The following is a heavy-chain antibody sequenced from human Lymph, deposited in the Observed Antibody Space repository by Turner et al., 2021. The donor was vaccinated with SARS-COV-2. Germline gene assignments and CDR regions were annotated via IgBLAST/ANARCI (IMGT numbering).Heavy chain of an antibody. J-gene: IGHJ6*02. D-gene: IGHD2-8*01. CDR2: ISYDGSNK. V-gene: IGHV3-30*04. CDR1: GFTFSTYA. CDR3: ARYASGGYFYYGMDV. Sequence: VQLFESGVVVVQPGRSLRLSCPASGFTFSTYAIYWVRQAPGKGLEWVAVISYDGSNKYYADSVKGRFTISRDNSKNKLYLQMNSLRAEDTAVYYCARYASGGYFYYGMDVWGQGTTVTVSS.